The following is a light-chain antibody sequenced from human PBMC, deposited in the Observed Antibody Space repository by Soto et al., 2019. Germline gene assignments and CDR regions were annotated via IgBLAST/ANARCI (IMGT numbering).Light chain of an antibody. Sequence: QLVLTQSPSASASLGASVKLTCTLSSGHSSYAIAWHQQQPEKGPRYLMKLNSDGSHYKGDGIPDRFSGSSSGAERYLTISSLQSEDEADYYCQTWGTGIQVFGGGTKVTVL. J-gene: IGLJ2*01. CDR3: QTWGTGIQV. CDR2: LNSDGSH. V-gene: IGLV4-69*01. CDR1: SGHSSYA.